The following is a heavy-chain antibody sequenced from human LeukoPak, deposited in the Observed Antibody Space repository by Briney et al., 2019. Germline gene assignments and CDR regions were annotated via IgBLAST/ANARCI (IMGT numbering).Heavy chain of an antibody. CDR1: GLTFSTNG. D-gene: IGHD1-26*01. CDR3: AISRGRWEILDY. V-gene: IGHV3-30*02. J-gene: IGHJ4*02. Sequence: QPGGSLRLSCVASGLTFSTNGLHWVRQAPGKGLEWVTFIRYDESNEYYADSVKGRFTISRDSSKNTVYLQMNSLRAEDTAVYYCAISRGRWEILDYWGQGALVSVSS. CDR2: IRYDESNE.